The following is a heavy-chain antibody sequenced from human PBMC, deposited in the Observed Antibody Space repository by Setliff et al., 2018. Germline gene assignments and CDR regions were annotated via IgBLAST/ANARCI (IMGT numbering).Heavy chain of an antibody. J-gene: IGHJ4*02. CDR1: GITFRTYS. D-gene: IGHD3-3*01. CDR3: TRGTFSDFWSGDYYDY. CDR2: ISSDSRTT. Sequence: LSCAASGITFRTYSLNWVRQAPGRGLEWISFISSDSRTTYYADSVKGRFTISRDNAKNTLDLQMNSLRAEDPAMYYCTRGTFSDFWSGDYYDYWGQGTLVTVSS. V-gene: IGHV3-48*01.